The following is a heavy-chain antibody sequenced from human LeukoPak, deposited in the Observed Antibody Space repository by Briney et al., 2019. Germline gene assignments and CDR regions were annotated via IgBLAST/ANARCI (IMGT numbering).Heavy chain of an antibody. V-gene: IGHV3-21*04. Sequence: GGSLRLSCAASGFTFSSYSMNWVRQAPGKGLEWVSSISSSSSYIYYADSVKGRFTISRDNAKNSLYLQMNSLRAEDTVLYYCAKDTLAGSGSAYFDYWGQGTLVTVSS. CDR1: GFTFSSYS. CDR2: ISSSSSYI. J-gene: IGHJ4*02. CDR3: AKDTLAGSGSAYFDY. D-gene: IGHD3-10*01.